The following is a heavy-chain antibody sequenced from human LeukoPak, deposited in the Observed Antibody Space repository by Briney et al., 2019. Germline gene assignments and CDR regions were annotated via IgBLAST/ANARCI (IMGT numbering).Heavy chain of an antibody. CDR2: IGGSGSRAGNT. D-gene: IGHD1-14*01. Sequence: GGSLRLSCAAAGFTFSSYAMSWVRQAPGRGLEWVSAIGGSGSRAGNTYYADSVKGRFTISRDNSKDTLYLQMNSLRAEDTVIYYCAKVIITGLFPDYIDNWGQGTMVTVSS. CDR3: AKVIITGLFPDYIDN. V-gene: IGHV3-23*01. CDR1: GFTFSSYA. J-gene: IGHJ4*02.